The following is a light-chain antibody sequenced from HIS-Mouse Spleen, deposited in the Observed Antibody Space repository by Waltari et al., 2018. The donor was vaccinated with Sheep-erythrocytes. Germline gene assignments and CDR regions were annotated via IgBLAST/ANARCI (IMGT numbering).Light chain of an antibody. J-gene: IGKJ1*01. CDR3: QKYNSAPPT. V-gene: IGKV1-27*01. CDR1: QGISNY. Sequence: DIQMTQSPSSLSASVGDRVTITCRASQGISNYLAWYQQTPGKVPKLLIYAASTLQSGVPARFSGSGSGTDFTLTISSLKPEDVATYYCQKYNSAPPTFGQGTKVEIK. CDR2: AAS.